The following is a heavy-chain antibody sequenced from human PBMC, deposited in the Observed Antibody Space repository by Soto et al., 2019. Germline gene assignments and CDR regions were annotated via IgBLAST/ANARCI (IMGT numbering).Heavy chain of an antibody. J-gene: IGHJ4*02. CDR3: ARSGRVYCSGGSCPIDY. CDR2: IYYSGST. Sequence: TLALTCTVSGGSISSSSYYWGWIRQPPGKGLEWIGSIYYSGSTYYNPSLKSRVTISVDTSKNQFSLKLSSVTAADTAVYYCARSGRVYCSGGSCPIDYWGQGTLVTV. D-gene: IGHD2-15*01. V-gene: IGHV4-39*01. CDR1: GGSISSSSYY.